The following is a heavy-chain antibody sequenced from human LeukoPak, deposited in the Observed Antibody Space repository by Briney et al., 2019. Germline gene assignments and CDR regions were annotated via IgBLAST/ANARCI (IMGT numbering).Heavy chain of an antibody. D-gene: IGHD1-7*01. V-gene: IGHV4-4*07. CDR1: GGSIDSYS. CDR3: ARVHWNYDGLAWFDP. Sequence: SETLSLTCTVSGGSIDSYSWSWIRQPAGKGLEWVGRIFTSGATFYNPSLKTRVTMSIATSKNQFSLKLSSVTAADTAVYYCARVHWNYDGLAWFDPWGQGTLVTVSS. J-gene: IGHJ5*02. CDR2: IFTSGAT.